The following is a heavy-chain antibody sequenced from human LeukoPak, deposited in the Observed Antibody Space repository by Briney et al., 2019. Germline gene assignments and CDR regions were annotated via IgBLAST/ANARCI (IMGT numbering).Heavy chain of an antibody. Sequence: GGSLRLSCAASGFTFRSYAMSWVRQAPGKGLEGVSAINGGGDSTYYVDSVKGRFTVSRDNSENTLYLQMNSLRAEDTAVYYCARDQSVTNYYYGMDVWGQGTTVTVSS. CDR2: INGGGDST. D-gene: IGHD4-17*01. CDR1: GFTFRSYA. CDR3: ARDQSVTNYYYGMDV. J-gene: IGHJ6*02. V-gene: IGHV3-23*01.